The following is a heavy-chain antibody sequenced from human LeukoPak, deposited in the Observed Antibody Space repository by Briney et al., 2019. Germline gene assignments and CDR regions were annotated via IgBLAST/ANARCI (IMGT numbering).Heavy chain of an antibody. V-gene: IGHV1-18*01. Sequence: GASVKVSCKASGYTFSSYGISWVRQAPGQRLEWMRWISAYNGNTNFAQKFQGRVTMTTDTSTSTAYMELRSLTSDDTAVYYCAKDHQYDFDYWGQGTLVTVSS. CDR3: AKDHQYDFDY. CDR2: ISAYNGNT. CDR1: GYTFSSYG. J-gene: IGHJ4*02. D-gene: IGHD2-2*01.